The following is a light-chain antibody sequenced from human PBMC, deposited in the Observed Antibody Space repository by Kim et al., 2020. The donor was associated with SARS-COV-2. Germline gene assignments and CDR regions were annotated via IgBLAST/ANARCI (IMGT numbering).Light chain of an antibody. J-gene: IGLJ2*01. CDR3: ASYSSTGAHLV. Sequence: QSISISCAGSSTDVGTYNYVSWYQQHPGEVPKLIIYDVFTRPSGISDRFSGSKSGNTASLTISGLRAEDEATYHCASYSSTGAHLVFGGGTKVTVL. CDR2: DVF. V-gene: IGLV2-14*03. CDR1: STDVGTYNY.